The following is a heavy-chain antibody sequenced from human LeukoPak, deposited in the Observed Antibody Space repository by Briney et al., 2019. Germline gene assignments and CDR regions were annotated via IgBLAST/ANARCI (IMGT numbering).Heavy chain of an antibody. CDR3: ARGLSTVTTPLDY. Sequence: SQTLSLTCTVSGGSISSGDYYWSWIRQPPGKGLVWIGYIYYSGSTYYNPSLKSRVTISVDTSKNQFSLKLSSVTAADTAVHYCARGLSTVTTPLDYWGQGTLVTVSS. CDR1: GGSISSGDYY. J-gene: IGHJ4*02. CDR2: IYYSGST. V-gene: IGHV4-30-4*08. D-gene: IGHD4-11*01.